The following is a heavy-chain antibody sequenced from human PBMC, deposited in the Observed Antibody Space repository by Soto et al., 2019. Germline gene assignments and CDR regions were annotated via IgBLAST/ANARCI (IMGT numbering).Heavy chain of an antibody. CDR1: GGSVSTGSYY. V-gene: IGHV4-61*01. D-gene: IGHD6-13*01. CDR2: IYYSGST. J-gene: IGHJ5*02. CDR3: ARDRQQLNWFDP. Sequence: SETLSLTCTVSGGSVSTGSYYWSWIRQPPGKGLEWIGNIYYSGSTIYNPSLRSRVTISVDTSKSQFSLKLTSVTAADTAVYYCARDRQQLNWFDPWGQGTLVTVSS.